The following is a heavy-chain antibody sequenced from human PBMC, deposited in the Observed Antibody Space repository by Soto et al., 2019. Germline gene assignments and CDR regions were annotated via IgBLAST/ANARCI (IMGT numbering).Heavy chain of an antibody. CDR2: ISYDGSNK. D-gene: IGHD3-3*01. CDR3: ATWAVFWRGQICSYYFGIDV. V-gene: IGHV3-30*03. J-gene: IGHJ6*02. Sequence: GGSLRLSCAASGFSFSSYGMHWVRQAPGKGLEWVAVISYDGSNKYYADSVKGRFTISRDNSKNTLYLQMNSLRAEDTAVYYCATWAVFWRGQICSYYFGIDVWGQGTTVTVS. CDR1: GFSFSSYG.